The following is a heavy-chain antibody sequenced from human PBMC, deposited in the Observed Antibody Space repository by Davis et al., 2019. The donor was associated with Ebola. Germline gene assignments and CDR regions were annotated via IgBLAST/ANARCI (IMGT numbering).Heavy chain of an antibody. CDR3: ARGAAVMTTGDFPD. CDR1: GFSFKDFG. D-gene: IGHD4-11*01. Sequence: GESLKISCAASGFSFKDFGMHWVRQAPGKGLEWVAFIWYDGRNQHYIDSVKGRFTISRGNSKSTLYLEMRRVRLEDTAVYYCARGAAVMTTGDFPDWGQGTLVTVSS. V-gene: IGHV3-30*02. CDR2: IWYDGRNQ. J-gene: IGHJ4*02.